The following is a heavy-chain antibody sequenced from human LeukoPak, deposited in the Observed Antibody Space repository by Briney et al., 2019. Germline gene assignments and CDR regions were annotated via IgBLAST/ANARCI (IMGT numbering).Heavy chain of an antibody. J-gene: IGHJ4*02. D-gene: IGHD4/OR15-4a*01. V-gene: IGHV4-59*01. CDR1: GFTFSSYS. CDR3: ARRSTWGLWIDY. CDR2: IYYSGST. Sequence: PGGSLRLSCAASGFTFSSYSMNWVRQAPGKGLEWIGYIYYSGSTNYNASLKSRVTISVGTSKNQFSLKLSSVTAADTAVYYCARRSTWGLWIDYWGQGTLVTVSS.